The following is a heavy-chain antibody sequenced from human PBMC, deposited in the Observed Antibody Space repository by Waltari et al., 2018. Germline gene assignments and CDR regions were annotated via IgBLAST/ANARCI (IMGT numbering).Heavy chain of an antibody. J-gene: IGHJ4*02. CDR1: GGSIRSGDYY. Sequence: QVQLQESGPGLVKPSQTLSLTCAVSGGSIRSGDYYWSWIRQPPGKGLEWIGYIYYSGRPSNTPSLRSRVTISLDTSENQFSLKLSSVTAADTAVYYCARGGGGVRGARALSYWGQGTLVTVSS. V-gene: IGHV4-30-4*01. CDR2: IYYSGRP. CDR3: ARGGGGVRGARALSY. D-gene: IGHD3-10*01.